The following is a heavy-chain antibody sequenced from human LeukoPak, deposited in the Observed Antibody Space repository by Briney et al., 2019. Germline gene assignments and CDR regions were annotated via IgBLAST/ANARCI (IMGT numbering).Heavy chain of an antibody. CDR2: IIPIFGTA. J-gene: IGHJ6*02. Sequence: SVKVSCKASGGTFSSYAISWVRQAPGQGLEWMGGIIPIFGTANYAQKFQGRVTITAAESTSTAYMELSSLRSEDTAVYYCARENSAGRGYYYGVDVWGQGTTVTVSS. V-gene: IGHV1-69*13. D-gene: IGHD6-19*01. CDR1: GGTFSSYA. CDR3: ARENSAGRGYYYGVDV.